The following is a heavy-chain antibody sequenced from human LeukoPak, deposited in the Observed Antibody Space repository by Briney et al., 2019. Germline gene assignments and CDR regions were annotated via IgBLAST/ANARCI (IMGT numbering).Heavy chain of an antibody. Sequence: GGSLRLSCAASGFTFSDYYMSWIRQAPGEGLEWLSYISSGSSYTNYADSVKGRFTISRDNAKNSLYLQMNSLRAEDTAVYYCARDLVRGTSDYRGQGTLVTVSS. D-gene: IGHD3-10*01. J-gene: IGHJ4*02. CDR1: GFTFSDYY. V-gene: IGHV3-11*06. CDR2: ISSGSSYT. CDR3: ARDLVRGTSDY.